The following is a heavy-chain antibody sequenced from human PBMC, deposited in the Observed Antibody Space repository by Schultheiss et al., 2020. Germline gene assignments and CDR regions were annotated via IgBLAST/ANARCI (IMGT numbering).Heavy chain of an antibody. Sequence: GGSLRLSCAASGFTFSSYAMSWVRQAPGKGLEWVSAISGSGGSTYYADSVKGRFTISRDNAKNTLYLQMNSLSAEDTAVYYCAKDVFGSPSGFDYWGQGTLVTGSS. CDR2: ISGSGGST. V-gene: IGHV3-23*01. CDR1: GFTFSSYA. CDR3: AKDVFGSPSGFDY. D-gene: IGHD3-10*01. J-gene: IGHJ4*02.